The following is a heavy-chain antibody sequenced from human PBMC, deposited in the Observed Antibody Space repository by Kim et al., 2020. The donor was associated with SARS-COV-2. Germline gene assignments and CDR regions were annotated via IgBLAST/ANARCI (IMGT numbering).Heavy chain of an antibody. J-gene: IGHJ2*01. V-gene: IGHV4-34*01. D-gene: IGHD3-16*02. CDR2: INHSGST. CDR3: ASSFRGLSRVIVSPDWYFDL. Sequence: SETLSLTCAVYGGSFSGYYWSWIRQPPGKGLEWIGEINHSGSTNYNPSLKSRVTISVDTSKNQFSLKLSSVTAADTAVYYCASSFRGLSRVIVSPDWYFDLWGRGTLVTVSS. CDR1: GGSFSGYY.